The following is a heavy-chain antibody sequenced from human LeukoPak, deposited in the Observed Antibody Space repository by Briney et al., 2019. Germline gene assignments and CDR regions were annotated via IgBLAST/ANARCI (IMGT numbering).Heavy chain of an antibody. CDR3: AVDWYDSSGYGTFDY. Sequence: PGGSLILSCAASGFSFSSYGMSWVRQVPGKGLEWVSTITGSGGNTDYADSVKGRFTISRDNSKNTLYLQMHSLRAEDTAVYYCAVDWYDSSGYGTFDYWGQGTLVTVSS. CDR2: ITGSGGNT. CDR1: GFSFSSYG. J-gene: IGHJ4*02. V-gene: IGHV3-23*01. D-gene: IGHD3-22*01.